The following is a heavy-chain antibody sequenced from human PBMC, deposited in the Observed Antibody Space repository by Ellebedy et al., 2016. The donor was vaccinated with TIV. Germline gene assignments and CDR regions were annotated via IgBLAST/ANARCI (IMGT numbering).Heavy chain of an antibody. Sequence: ETLSLTCEASGIIVSDYFMNWVRQAPGKGLEWVSVLYPDAKTNYTDSVNGRFIVSRDSSKNTLYLQMNSLRAEDTATYHCTRDGGRRGTLNNWGQGTQVTVSS. CDR3: TRDGGRRGTLNN. CDR1: GIIVSDYF. D-gene: IGHD3-16*01. J-gene: IGHJ4*02. CDR2: LYPDAKT. V-gene: IGHV3-66*01.